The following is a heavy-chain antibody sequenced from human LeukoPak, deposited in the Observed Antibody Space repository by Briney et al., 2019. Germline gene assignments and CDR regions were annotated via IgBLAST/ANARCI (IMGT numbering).Heavy chain of an antibody. J-gene: IGHJ3*02. D-gene: IGHD3-22*01. Sequence: GESLKISCKGSGYSFTSYWIGWVRQMPGKGLEWMGIIYPGDSDTRYSPSFQGQVTISADKSISTAYLQWSSLKASDTAMYYCAREYYYDSSGYLMGAFDIWGQGTMVTVSS. CDR2: IYPGDSDT. V-gene: IGHV5-51*01. CDR1: GYSFTSYW. CDR3: AREYYYDSSGYLMGAFDI.